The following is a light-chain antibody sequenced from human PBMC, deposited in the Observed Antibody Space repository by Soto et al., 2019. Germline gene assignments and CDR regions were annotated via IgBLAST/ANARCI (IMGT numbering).Light chain of an antibody. CDR2: GAS. CDR1: QSVSSSY. CDR3: PQYGSS. J-gene: IGKJ1*01. V-gene: IGKV3-20*01. Sequence: EIVLTQSPGTLSLSPGERATLSCRASQSVSSSYLAWYQQKPGQAPRLLICGASSRATGIPDRFSGSGSGTDFTLTISRLEPEDFAVYYCPQYGSSFGQGTKVEIK.